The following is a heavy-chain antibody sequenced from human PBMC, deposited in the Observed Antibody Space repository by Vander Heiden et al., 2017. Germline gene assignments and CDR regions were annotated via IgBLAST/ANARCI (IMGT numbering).Heavy chain of an antibody. J-gene: IGHJ4*02. Sequence: EVQLVQSGAEVSKPGESRKISCKASGYIFTSCWIGWVRQMPGKALEWMGIIYPGDSDTRYSPSFQGQVSISADKSTTTAYLQWSSLKASDTAMYFCARHGQGFDYWGQGNLVTVSS. CDR2: IYPGDSDT. CDR3: ARHGQGFDY. V-gene: IGHV5-51*01. CDR1: GYIFTSCW.